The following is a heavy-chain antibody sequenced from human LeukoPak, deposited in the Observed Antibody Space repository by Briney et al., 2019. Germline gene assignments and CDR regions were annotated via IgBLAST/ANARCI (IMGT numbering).Heavy chain of an antibody. V-gene: IGHV3-23*01. CDR3: VKWGDYDVLTGYYDPDY. D-gene: IGHD3-9*01. J-gene: IGHJ4*02. CDR2: ITGSGGGT. Sequence: PGASLRLSCAASGFTFSNYAMSWVRQAPGKGLEWVSAITGSGGGTYYADSVKGRFTISRENSKNTLYLQVNSRRAEDTAVYYCVKWGDYDVLTGYYDPDYWGQGSLVTVSS. CDR1: GFTFSNYA.